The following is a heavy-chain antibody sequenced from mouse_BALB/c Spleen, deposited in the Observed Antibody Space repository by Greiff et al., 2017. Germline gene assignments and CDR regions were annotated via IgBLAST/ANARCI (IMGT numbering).Heavy chain of an antibody. D-gene: IGHD1-1*01. V-gene: IGHV1S135*01. CDR2: IDPYNGGN. CDR3: ARVYGSRGYFDY. CDR1: GYAFTSYN. Sequence: EVQLQQSGPELVKPGASVKVSCKASGYAFTSYNMYWVKQSHGKSLEWIGYIDPYNGGNSYNQKFKGKATLTVDKSSSTAYMHLNSLTSDDSSVYYCARVYGSRGYFDYWGQGTLVTVSA. J-gene: IGHJ3*01.